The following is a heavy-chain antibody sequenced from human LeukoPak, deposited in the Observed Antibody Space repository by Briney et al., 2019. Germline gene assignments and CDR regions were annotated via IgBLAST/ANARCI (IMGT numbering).Heavy chain of an antibody. CDR3: ARGFPPRRNYDSRGYYSYYFDY. D-gene: IGHD3-22*01. Sequence: GASVKVSCKASGYTFTDYGIIWVRQAPGQGLEWMGWISAYNGHTNYAQQLQGRVTMTTDTSTTTAYMELRSLRSDDTALYYCARGFPPRRNYDSRGYYSYYFDYWGQGTLVTVSS. CDR2: ISAYNGHT. V-gene: IGHV1-18*01. J-gene: IGHJ4*02. CDR1: GYTFTDYG.